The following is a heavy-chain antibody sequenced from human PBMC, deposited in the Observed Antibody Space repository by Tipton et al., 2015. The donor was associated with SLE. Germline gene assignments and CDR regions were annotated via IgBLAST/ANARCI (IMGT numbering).Heavy chain of an antibody. CDR1: GFTFSDYY. J-gene: IGHJ5*02. CDR2: ISSSGSTI. Sequence: GSLRLSCAASGFTFSDYYMSWIRQAPGKGLEWVSYISSSGSTIYYADSVKGRFTISRDNSKNTLYLQMNSLRAEDTAVYYCAKSIAARPGWFDPWGQGTLVTVSS. D-gene: IGHD6-6*01. CDR3: AKSIAARPGWFDP. V-gene: IGHV3-11*01.